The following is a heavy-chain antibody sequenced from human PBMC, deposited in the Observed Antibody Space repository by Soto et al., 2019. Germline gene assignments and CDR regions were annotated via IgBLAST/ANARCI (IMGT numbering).Heavy chain of an antibody. D-gene: IGHD1-26*01. Sequence: SETLSLTCTVSGGSISSGGYYWSWIRQHPGKGLEWIGYIYYSGSTYYNPSLKSRVAISVDTSKNQFSLKLSSVTAADTAVYYCARDRGDPSGYYYYYMDVWGKGTTVTVSS. CDR3: ARDRGDPSGYYYYYMDV. CDR1: GGSISSGGYY. J-gene: IGHJ6*03. V-gene: IGHV4-31*03. CDR2: IYYSGST.